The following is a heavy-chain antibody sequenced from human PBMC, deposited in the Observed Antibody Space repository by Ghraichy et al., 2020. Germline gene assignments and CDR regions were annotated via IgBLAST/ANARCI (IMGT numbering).Heavy chain of an antibody. J-gene: IGHJ4*02. Sequence: SETLSLTCTASGGSISSYDWSWIRQPPGKGLEWIGYIYYSGSTNYNPSLKSRVTISVETYKNQFSLKLSSVTAADTAVYYCASGGWSYRFDYWGQGTLVTVSS. CDR3: ASGGWSYRFDY. V-gene: IGHV4-59*01. D-gene: IGHD1-26*01. CDR2: IYYSGST. CDR1: GGSISSYD.